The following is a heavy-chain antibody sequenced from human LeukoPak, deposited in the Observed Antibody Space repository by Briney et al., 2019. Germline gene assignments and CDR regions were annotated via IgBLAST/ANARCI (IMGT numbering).Heavy chain of an antibody. V-gene: IGHV1-69*06. D-gene: IGHD2-2*01. CDR1: GGTFSSYA. CDR3: ARKSCSSTSCYGHYYYYMDV. CDR2: IIPIFGTA. Sequence: LRASVKVSCKASGGTFSSYAISWVRQAPGQGLEWMGGIIPIFGTANYAQKFQGRVTITADKSTSTAYMELSSLRSEDTAVYYCARKSCSSTSCYGHYYYYMDVWGKGTTVTVSS. J-gene: IGHJ6*03.